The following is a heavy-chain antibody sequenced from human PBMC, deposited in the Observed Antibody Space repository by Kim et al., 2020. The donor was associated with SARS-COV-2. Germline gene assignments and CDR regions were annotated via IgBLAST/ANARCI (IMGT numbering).Heavy chain of an antibody. CDR2: ISGSGGST. V-gene: IGHV3-23*01. J-gene: IGHJ4*02. CDR3: AKTLHGYNHYDY. CDR1: GFTFSSYT. D-gene: IGHD5-12*01. Sequence: GGSLRLSCAASGFTFSSYTMSWVRQAPGKGLEWVSAISGSGGSTYYADSVKGRFTVSRDNSKNTLFLQMNSLRAGDTAVYYCAKTLHGYNHYDYWGQGTLVTVSS.